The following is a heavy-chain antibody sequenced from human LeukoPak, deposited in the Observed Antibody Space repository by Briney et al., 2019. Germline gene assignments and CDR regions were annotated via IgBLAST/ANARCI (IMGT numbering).Heavy chain of an antibody. Sequence: ASVKVSCKASGYTFTGYYMHWVRQAPGQGLEWMGWINPNSGGTNYAQKFQARVTMTRDTSISTAYMELSRLRSDDTAVYYCARGAVAGTWVWFAPWGQGTLVTVSS. V-gene: IGHV1-2*02. CDR2: INPNSGGT. CDR3: ARGAVAGTWVWFAP. J-gene: IGHJ5*02. D-gene: IGHD6-19*01. CDR1: GYTFTGYY.